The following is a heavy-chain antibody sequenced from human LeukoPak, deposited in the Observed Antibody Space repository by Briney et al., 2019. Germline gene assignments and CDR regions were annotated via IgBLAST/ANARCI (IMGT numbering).Heavy chain of an antibody. CDR3: ARFGPTGTFDY. D-gene: IGHD1-7*01. CDR2: INPNSGGT. J-gene: IGHJ4*02. CDR1: GYTFTGYY. Sequence: GASVQVSCKASGYTFTGYYMHWVRQAPGQGLEWMGWINPNSGGTNYTQKFQGRVTMTRDTSISTAYMEMSRLRSDDTAVYYCARFGPTGTFDYWGQGTLVTVSS. V-gene: IGHV1-2*02.